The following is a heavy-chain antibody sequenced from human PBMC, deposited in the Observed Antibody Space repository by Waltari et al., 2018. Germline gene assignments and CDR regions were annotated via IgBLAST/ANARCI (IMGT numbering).Heavy chain of an antibody. D-gene: IGHD1-1*01. CDR1: GGSISSYS. V-gene: IGHV4-59*01. CDR2: IYYSGST. CDR3: ARERDINWNDGGAFDI. Sequence: QVQLQESGPGLVKPSETLSLTCTVSGGSISSYSWSWIRQPPGKGLEWIGYIYYSGSTNYNPSLKSRVTISVDTSKNQFSLKLSSVTAADTAVYYCARERDINWNDGGAFDIWGQGTMVTVSS. J-gene: IGHJ3*02.